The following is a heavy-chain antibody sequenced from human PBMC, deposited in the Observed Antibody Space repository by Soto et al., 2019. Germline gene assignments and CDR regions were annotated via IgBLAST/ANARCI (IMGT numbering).Heavy chain of an antibody. V-gene: IGHV3-23*01. CDR2: ISGSGGST. D-gene: IGHD2-15*01. Sequence: EVQLLESGGGLVQPGGSLRLSCAASGFTFSSYAMSWVRQAPGKGLEWVSAISGSGGSTYYADSVKGRFTISRDNSKNTLYLQMNSLRAEDTAVYYCAIVGYCSGGSCYGPLDYWGQGTLVTVSS. J-gene: IGHJ4*02. CDR3: AIVGYCSGGSCYGPLDY. CDR1: GFTFSSYA.